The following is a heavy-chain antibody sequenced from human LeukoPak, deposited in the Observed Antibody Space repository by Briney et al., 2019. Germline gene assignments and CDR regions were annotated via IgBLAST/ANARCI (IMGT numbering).Heavy chain of an antibody. V-gene: IGHV4-39*01. D-gene: IGHD3-16*01. CDR3: ARHRKEGGFDP. Sequence: SETLSLTCTVSGGSISSSSYYWGWIRQPPGKGLEWIGSNYYSGSTYYNPSLKSRVTISVDTSKNQFSLKLSSVTAADTAVYYCARHRKEGGFDPWGQGTLVTVSS. J-gene: IGHJ5*02. CDR1: GGSISSSSYY. CDR2: NYYSGST.